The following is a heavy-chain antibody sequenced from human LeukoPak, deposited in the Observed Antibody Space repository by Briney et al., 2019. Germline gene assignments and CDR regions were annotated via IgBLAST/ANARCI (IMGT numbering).Heavy chain of an antibody. Sequence: ASVKVSCKASGYTFTSHDINWVRQATGQGLEWMGWMNPNSGNTGYAQKFQGRVTMTRNTSISTAYMELSSLRSEDTAVYYCARRGTGDYDFWSGYYDYYYGMDVWGQGTTVTVSS. CDR2: MNPNSGNT. D-gene: IGHD3-3*01. J-gene: IGHJ6*02. CDR1: GYTFTSHD. V-gene: IGHV1-8*01. CDR3: ARRGTGDYDFWSGYYDYYYGMDV.